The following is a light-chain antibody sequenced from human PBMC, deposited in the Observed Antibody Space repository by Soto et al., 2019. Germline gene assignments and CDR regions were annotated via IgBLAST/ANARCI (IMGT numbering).Light chain of an antibody. CDR1: QRVSGW. CDR3: QQYNSFPIT. Sequence: DIQMTQSPSTLSVSAGDRVTITCRASQRVSGWLAWYQQKPGKAPNLLIFDASSLESGVPSRFSGSGSGTDFTLTISSLQPDDVATYYCQQYNSFPITFGGGTKVEIK. CDR2: DAS. V-gene: IGKV1-5*01. J-gene: IGKJ4*01.